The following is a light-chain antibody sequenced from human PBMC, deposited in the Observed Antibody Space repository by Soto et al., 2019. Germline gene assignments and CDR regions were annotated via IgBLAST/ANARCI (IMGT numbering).Light chain of an antibody. CDR3: HQYGRTPDWDRWT. CDR1: QSISSSN. Sequence: EIVLTQSPGTLSLSPGERATISCRASQSISSSNLAWYQQKPGRAPRLLLYGASNRAAGIPDRFSGSGSVTDFTLTISRLEAEDFVMYYCHQYGRTPDWDRWTFGQGTKVEVK. CDR2: GAS. V-gene: IGKV3-20*01. J-gene: IGKJ1*01.